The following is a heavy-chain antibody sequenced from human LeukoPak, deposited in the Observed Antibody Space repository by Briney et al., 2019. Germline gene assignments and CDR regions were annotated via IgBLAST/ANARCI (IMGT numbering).Heavy chain of an antibody. CDR2: INHSGST. V-gene: IGHV4-34*01. Sequence: SETLSLTCAVYGGSFSGYYWSWIRQPPGKGLEWIGEINHSGSTNYNPSLKSRVTISVDTSKNQFSLKLSSVTAADTAVYYCARGLPARYYMDVWGKGTTVTVSS. J-gene: IGHJ6*03. D-gene: IGHD1-14*01. CDR1: GGSFSGYY. CDR3: ARGLPARYYMDV.